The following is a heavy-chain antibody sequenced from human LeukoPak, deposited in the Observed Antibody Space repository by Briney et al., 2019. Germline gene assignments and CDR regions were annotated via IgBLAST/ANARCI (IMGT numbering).Heavy chain of an antibody. V-gene: IGHV4-59*01. CDR1: GGSISSYY. J-gene: IGHJ5*02. CDR2: IYGSGST. CDR3: AREGTSGTHLNWFDP. D-gene: IGHD1-1*01. Sequence: SETLSLTCTVSGGSISSYYWSWIRQPPGKGLEWIGHIYGSGSTNYNPSLKSRVTSSVDTSKNQFSLKLSSVTAADTAVYYCAREGTSGTHLNWFDPWGQGTLVTVSS.